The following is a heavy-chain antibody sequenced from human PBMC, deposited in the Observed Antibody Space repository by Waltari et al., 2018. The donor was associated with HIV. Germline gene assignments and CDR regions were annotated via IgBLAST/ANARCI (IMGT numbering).Heavy chain of an antibody. J-gene: IGHJ4*02. CDR3: ARDPYRSGWYSRAFDY. CDR2: ISSSSRYI. D-gene: IGHD6-19*01. V-gene: IGHV3-21*01. Sequence: EVQLVESGGGLVKPGGSLRLSCAASGFTFSTYNMNWVRQAPGKGLEWVSCISSSSRYIYYADSVKGRFTISRDNAKNSVYLQMNSLTAEDTAVYYCARDPYRSGWYSRAFDYWGQGTLVTVSS. CDR1: GFTFSTYN.